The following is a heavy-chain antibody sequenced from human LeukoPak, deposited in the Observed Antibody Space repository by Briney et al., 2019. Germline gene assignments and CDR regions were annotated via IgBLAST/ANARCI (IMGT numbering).Heavy chain of an antibody. D-gene: IGHD3-10*01. CDR3: ARYGSGSYFYYYGMDV. J-gene: IGHJ6*02. Sequence: GGSLRLSCAASGFTFDDYGMSWVRQAPGKGLEWVSGINWNGGSTGYADSVKGRFTISRDNAKNSLYLQMNSLRAEDTAVYYCARYGSGSYFYYYGMDVWGQGTTVTVSS. CDR1: GFTFDDYG. V-gene: IGHV3-20*04. CDR2: INWNGGST.